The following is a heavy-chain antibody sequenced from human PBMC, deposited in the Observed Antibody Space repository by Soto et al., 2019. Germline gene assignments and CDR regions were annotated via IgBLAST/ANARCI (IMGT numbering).Heavy chain of an antibody. V-gene: IGHV1-58*02. CDR2: IVVGSGNT. CDR3: AAGALGFRGPEVITGY. CDR1: GFTFTSSA. Sequence: GASVKVSCKASGFTFTSSAMQWVRQARGQRLEWIGWIVVGSGNTNYAQKFQERVTITRDMSTSTAYMELSSLRSEDTAVYYCAAGALGFRGPEVITGYWGQGTLVTVSS. D-gene: IGHD3-22*01. J-gene: IGHJ4*02.